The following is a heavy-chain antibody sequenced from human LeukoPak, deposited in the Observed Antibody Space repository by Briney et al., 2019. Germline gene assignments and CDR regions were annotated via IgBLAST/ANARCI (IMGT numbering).Heavy chain of an antibody. CDR2: ISAYNGNT. Sequence: ASVKVSCKASGYTFTSYGISRVRQAPGQGLEWMGWISAYNGNTNYAQKLQGRVTMTTDTSTSTAYMELRSLRSDDTAVYYCARDLLRTGGSGYYLDYWGQGTLVTVSS. D-gene: IGHD3-22*01. CDR1: GYTFTSYG. J-gene: IGHJ4*02. V-gene: IGHV1-18*01. CDR3: ARDLLRTGGSGYYLDY.